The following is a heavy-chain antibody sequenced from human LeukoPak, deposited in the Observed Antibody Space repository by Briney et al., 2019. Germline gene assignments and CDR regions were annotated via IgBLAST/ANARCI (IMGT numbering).Heavy chain of an antibody. V-gene: IGHV3-7*01. Sequence: PGGSLRLSCAASGFTFGIYWMNWVRQAPGRGLEWMASMKPDGSETNYLDSVKGRFTISRDNAKNSLYLQMNSLRVEDTAIYYCAKARPGDTFDYWGQGTLVTVSS. D-gene: IGHD3-10*01. CDR1: GFTFGIYW. CDR2: MKPDGSET. J-gene: IGHJ4*02. CDR3: AKARPGDTFDY.